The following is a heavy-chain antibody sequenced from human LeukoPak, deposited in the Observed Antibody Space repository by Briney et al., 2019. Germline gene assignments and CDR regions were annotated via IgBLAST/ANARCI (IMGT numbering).Heavy chain of an antibody. V-gene: IGHV5-10-1*01. CDR2: IDPSDSYT. Sequence: GESLKISCKGSGYSFTTYWISWVRQMPGKGLEWMGRIDPSDSYTNYSPSFQGHVTISADKSISTAYLQWSSLKASDTAIFYCARHAVSGRYDFWGQGTLVTVSS. D-gene: IGHD6-19*01. J-gene: IGHJ4*02. CDR3: ARHAVSGRYDF. CDR1: GYSFTTYW.